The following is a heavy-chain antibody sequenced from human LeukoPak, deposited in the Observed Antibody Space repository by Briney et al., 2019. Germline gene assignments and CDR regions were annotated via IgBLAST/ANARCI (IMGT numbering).Heavy chain of an antibody. CDR3: ARGRWLQASYYFDY. Sequence: GGSLRLSCAASGFTFISYWVSWVRQPPGKGLDWVANIKQDGSEKHYVDSVKGRFTISRDNAKNSLYLQMNSPRAEDTAVYYCARGRWLQASYYFDYWGQGTLVTVSS. J-gene: IGHJ4*02. CDR1: GFTFISYW. D-gene: IGHD5-24*01. V-gene: IGHV3-7*01. CDR2: IKQDGSEK.